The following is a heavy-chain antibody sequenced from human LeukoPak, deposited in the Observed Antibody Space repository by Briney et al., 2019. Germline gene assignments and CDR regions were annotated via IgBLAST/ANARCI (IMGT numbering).Heavy chain of an antibody. CDR2: VSPSGGRT. J-gene: IGHJ4*02. Sequence: GGSLRLSCGASGSTFSSYAMSWVRQSPGRGLEWVAGVSPSGGRTLYADSVEGRFTISRDNSNDIVYLQLSSLRAEDSALYYCAKVRGVYCSSPACYYYDSWGQGTPVTVSS. CDR3: AKVRGVYCSSPACYYYDS. CDR1: GSTFSSYA. D-gene: IGHD2-2*01. V-gene: IGHV3-23*01.